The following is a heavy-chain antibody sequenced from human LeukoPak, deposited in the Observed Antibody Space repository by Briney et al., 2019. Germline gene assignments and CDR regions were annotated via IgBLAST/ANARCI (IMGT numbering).Heavy chain of an antibody. CDR1: GGSISSYY. V-gene: IGHV4-59*01. D-gene: IGHD3-22*01. J-gene: IGHJ3*02. CDR3: AREDYDSSGYSDDAFDI. Sequence: PSETLSLTCTVSGGSISSYYWSWIRQPPGKGLEWIGYIYYSGSTNYSPSLKSRVTISVDTSKNQFSLKLSSVTAADTAVYYCAREDYDSSGYSDDAFDIWGQGTMVTVSS. CDR2: IYYSGST.